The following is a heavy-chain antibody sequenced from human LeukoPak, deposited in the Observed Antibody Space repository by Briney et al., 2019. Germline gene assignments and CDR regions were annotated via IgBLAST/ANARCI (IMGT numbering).Heavy chain of an antibody. CDR1: GFTFSRSW. Sequence: GGSLRLSCGAFGFTFSRSWMSWVRQAPGKGLEWVANIKQDESETYYVDSVKGRFTVSRDNTKNSLYLQMDSLRAEDTAVYYCARISTAVAGADYWGQRTLVTVSS. V-gene: IGHV3-7*01. CDR2: IKQDESET. D-gene: IGHD6-19*01. J-gene: IGHJ4*02. CDR3: ARISTAVAGADY.